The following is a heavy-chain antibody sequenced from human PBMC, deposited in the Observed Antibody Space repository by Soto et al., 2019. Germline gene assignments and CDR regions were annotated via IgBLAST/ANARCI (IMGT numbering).Heavy chain of an antibody. Sequence: LRLSCAASGFTFSSYAMSWVRQAPGKGLEWVSAISGSGGSTYYADSVKGRFTISRDNSKNTLYLQMNSRRAEDTAVYYCAKDLRSSSWYYYYYGMDVWGQGTTVTVS. D-gene: IGHD6-13*01. CDR2: ISGSGGST. V-gene: IGHV3-23*01. CDR3: AKDLRSSSWYYYYYGMDV. J-gene: IGHJ6*02. CDR1: GFTFSSYA.